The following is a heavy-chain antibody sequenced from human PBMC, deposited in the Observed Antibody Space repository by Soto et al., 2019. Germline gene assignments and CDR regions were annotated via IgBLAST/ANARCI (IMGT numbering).Heavy chain of an antibody. CDR2: ISGGGDAT. CDR3: ARKVLGSTSRPDDWYFDL. J-gene: IGHJ2*01. D-gene: IGHD3-16*01. V-gene: IGHV3-23*01. CDR1: GFTFINYA. Sequence: EVQLLESGGDSVQPGGSVRLSCAGSGFTFINYAMNWVRQAPGKGLEWVSTISGGGDATFFADSVRGRFTFSRDNSKNTVTLQMNSLGVDDTAVYYCARKVLGSTSRPDDWYFDLWGRGTLVTVSS.